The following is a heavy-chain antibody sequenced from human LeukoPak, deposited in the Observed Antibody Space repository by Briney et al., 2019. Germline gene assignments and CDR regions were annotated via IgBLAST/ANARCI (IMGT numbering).Heavy chain of an antibody. CDR2: ISGDGRDI. J-gene: IGHJ4*02. D-gene: IGHD6-6*01. CDR3: AREYSSSVWYYFDY. CDR1: GFTVNTYE. V-gene: IGHV3-48*03. Sequence: GGSLRLSCAASGFTVNTYEMNWVRQAPGRGLEWVSYISGDGRDIYYADSVRGRFTISSDNAKNSLFLQINSLRADDSAIYYCAREYSSSVWYYFDYWGQGTLVTVSS.